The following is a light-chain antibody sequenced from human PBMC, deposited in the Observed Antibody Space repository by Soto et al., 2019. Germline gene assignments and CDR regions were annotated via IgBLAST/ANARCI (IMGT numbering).Light chain of an antibody. CDR1: QTINNY. Sequence: SGCVGVRKNITCRANQTINNYLDWYQQRPGKAPQLLVYAASSLQSGVPPRFSGIGSETDVSLTSTSLRPEDLATYFFQQTYNSPLTCGGGTKVDIK. V-gene: IGKV1-39*01. J-gene: IGKJ4*01. CDR2: AAS. CDR3: QQTYNSPLT.